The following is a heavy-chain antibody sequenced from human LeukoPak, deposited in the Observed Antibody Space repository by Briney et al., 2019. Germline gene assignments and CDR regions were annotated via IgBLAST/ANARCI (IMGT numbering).Heavy chain of an antibody. J-gene: IGHJ6*02. V-gene: IGHV4-31*03. D-gene: IGHD2-2*01. CDR1: GGSISSGGYY. Sequence: PSETLSLTCTVSGGSISSGGYYWSWIRQHPGKGLEWIGYIYYSGSTYYNPSLKSRVTMSVDTSKNQFSLKLSSVTAADTAVYYCARSPYCSSTSCYGFYYYYGMDVWGQGTTVTVSS. CDR2: IYYSGST. CDR3: ARSPYCSSTSCYGFYYYYGMDV.